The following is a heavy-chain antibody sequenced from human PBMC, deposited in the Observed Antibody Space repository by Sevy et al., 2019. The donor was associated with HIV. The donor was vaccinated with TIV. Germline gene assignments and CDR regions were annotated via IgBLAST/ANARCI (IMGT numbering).Heavy chain of an antibody. D-gene: IGHD6-13*01. CDR1: GFTFSSYD. V-gene: IGHV3-13*01. CDR2: IGTAGDT. CDR3: ARGWGEAAAGTYYYYGMDV. Sequence: GGSLRLSCAASGFTFSSYDMHWVRQATGKGLEWVSAIGTAGDTYYPGSVKGRFTISRENAKNSLYLQTNSLRAGDTAVYYCARGWGEAAAGTYYYYGMDVWGQGTTVTVSS. J-gene: IGHJ6*02.